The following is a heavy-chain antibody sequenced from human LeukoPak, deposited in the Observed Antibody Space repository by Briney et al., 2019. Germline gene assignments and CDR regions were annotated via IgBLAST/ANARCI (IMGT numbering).Heavy chain of an antibody. D-gene: IGHD2-2*01. CDR1: GYTFTDYY. CDR3: ATAAYNAFDI. Sequence: ATVKISCKVSGYTFTDYYMHCVQEAPGKGLEWMGLVDPEDGETIYAEKFQGRVTITADTSTGTAYMELSSLRSEDTAVYYCATAAYNAFDIWGQGTMVTVSS. CDR2: VDPEDGET. V-gene: IGHV1-69-2*01. J-gene: IGHJ3*02.